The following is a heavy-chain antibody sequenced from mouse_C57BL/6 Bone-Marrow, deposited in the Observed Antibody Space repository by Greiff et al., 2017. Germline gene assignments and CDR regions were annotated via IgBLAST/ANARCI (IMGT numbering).Heavy chain of an antibody. CDR3: ARDYYYGRRWYFDC. CDR1: GYTFTSYW. Sequence: VQLQQPGAELVKPGASVKLSCKASGYTFTSYWMHWVKQRPGQGLEWIGEIDPSDSYTNYNQKFKGKSTLTVDKSSSTAYMQLSSLTSEDSAVYYCARDYYYGRRWYFDCWGTRTTGTGSS. J-gene: IGHJ1*03. V-gene: IGHV1-69*01. D-gene: IGHD1-1*01. CDR2: IDPSDSYT.